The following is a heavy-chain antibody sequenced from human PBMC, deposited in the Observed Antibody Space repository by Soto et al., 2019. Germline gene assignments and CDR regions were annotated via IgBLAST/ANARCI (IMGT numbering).Heavy chain of an antibody. CDR2: ISASGRST. D-gene: IGHD2-15*01. Sequence: PGGSLRLSCAASGLTFSTSAMSWVRQAPGKGLGWVSLISASGRSTHYADSVKGRFTISRDNSKSTVYLQMNSLRADDTAVYYCAKDPPSEKLQPDYGMDVWGQGTTVTVSS. CDR3: AKDPPSEKLQPDYGMDV. V-gene: IGHV3-23*01. CDR1: GLTFSTSA. J-gene: IGHJ6*02.